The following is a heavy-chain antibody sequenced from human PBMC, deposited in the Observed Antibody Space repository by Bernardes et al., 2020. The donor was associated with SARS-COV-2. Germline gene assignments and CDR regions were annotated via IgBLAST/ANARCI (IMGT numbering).Heavy chain of an antibody. V-gene: IGHV4-61*02. CDR1: DDAISSGSFY. J-gene: IGHJ4*02. CDR2: ISASAST. CDR3: ARDGRISVPGTDYFDF. Sequence: SETLSLTCAVSDDAISSGSFYWSWNRQPAGQGLEWGGRISASASTNYNPSLKSRVTMSVDTSKYQFSLKLTSVTAADTAVYYCARDGRISVPGTDYFDFWGPGILFTVSS. D-gene: IGHD6-19*01.